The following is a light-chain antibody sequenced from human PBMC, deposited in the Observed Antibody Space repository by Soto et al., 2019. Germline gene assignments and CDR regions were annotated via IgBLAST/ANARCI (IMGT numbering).Light chain of an antibody. CDR3: QQYDSRPLT. J-gene: IGKJ4*01. CDR2: DAS. Sequence: DLQMTQSPSSLSASVGDSVTITFQASQDISNYLNWYQQKPGKAPKLLIYDASILETGVPSRFDGSGSGTDFTFTISSLQPEDFATYYCQQYDSRPLTFGGGIRMDIK. CDR1: QDISNY. V-gene: IGKV1-33*01.